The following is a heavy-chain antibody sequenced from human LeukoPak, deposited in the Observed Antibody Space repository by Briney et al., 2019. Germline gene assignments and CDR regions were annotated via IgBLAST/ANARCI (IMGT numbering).Heavy chain of an antibody. CDR3: ARDLYSGYGGYFDS. CDR2: VYTSGST. Sequence: SQTLSLTCTVSDGSISSGSYYWSWIRQSAGKGLEWIGRVYTSGSTNYNPSLKSRVTISVDKPKNHFSLNLTSVTAADTAVYFCARDLYSGYGGYFDSWGQGTLVTVSS. CDR1: DGSISSGSYY. J-gene: IGHJ4*02. V-gene: IGHV4-61*02. D-gene: IGHD5-12*01.